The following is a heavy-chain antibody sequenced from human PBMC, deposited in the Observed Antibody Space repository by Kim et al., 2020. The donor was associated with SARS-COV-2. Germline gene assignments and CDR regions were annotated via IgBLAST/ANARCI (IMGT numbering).Heavy chain of an antibody. J-gene: IGHJ4*02. CDR1: GGSFSGYY. CDR3: ARGRGSGSYRPDYDY. Sequence: SETLSLTCAVYGGSFSGYYWSWIRQPPGKGLEWIGEINHSGSTNYNPSLKSRVTISVDTSKNQFSLKLSSVTAADTAVYYCARGRGSGSYRPDYDYWGQGTLVTVSS. D-gene: IGHD3-10*01. CDR2: INHSGST. V-gene: IGHV4-34*01.